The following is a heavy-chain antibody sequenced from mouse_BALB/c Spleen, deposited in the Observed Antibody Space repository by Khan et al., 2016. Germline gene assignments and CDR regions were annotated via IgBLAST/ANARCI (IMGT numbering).Heavy chain of an antibody. CDR2: INYSGRT. J-gene: IGHJ2*01. CDR3: ARFVNYPY. V-gene: IGHV3-1*02. Sequence: VPLKESGPDLVKPSQSLSLTCTVTGYSITSGYSWHWIRQFPGNKLEWMGYINYSGRTNYNPSFKSRISIPRATSKNPFFLQLNAVTTEDTATYYYARFVNYPYWGQGTTLTVSA. D-gene: IGHD2-1*01. CDR1: GYSITSGYS.